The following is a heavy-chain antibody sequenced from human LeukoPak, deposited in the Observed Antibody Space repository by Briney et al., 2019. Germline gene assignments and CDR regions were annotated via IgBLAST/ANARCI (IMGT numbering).Heavy chain of an antibody. CDR2: IIPIFGTA. CDR3: ARHDGRSGLYYYYGMDV. V-gene: IGHV1-69*01. D-gene: IGHD2-15*01. CDR1: GGTFSSYA. Sequence: SVKVSCKASGGTFSSYAISWVRQAPGQGLEWMGGIIPIFGTANYAQKFQGRVTITADESTSTAYMELSSLRSEDTAVYYCARHDGRSGLYYYYGMDVWGQGTTVTVSS. J-gene: IGHJ6*02.